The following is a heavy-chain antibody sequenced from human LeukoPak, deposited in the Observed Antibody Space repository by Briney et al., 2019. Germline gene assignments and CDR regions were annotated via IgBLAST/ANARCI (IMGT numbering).Heavy chain of an antibody. CDR3: AREGVVVTAMKYYFDY. CDR1: GGSFSGYY. Sequence: SETLSLTCAVYGGSFSGYYWSWIRQPPGKGLEWIGEINHSGSTNYNPSLKSRVTMSVDTSKNQFSLKLSSVTAADTAVYYCAREGVVVTAMKYYFDYWGQGTLVTVSS. J-gene: IGHJ4*02. CDR2: INHSGST. V-gene: IGHV4-34*01. D-gene: IGHD2-21*02.